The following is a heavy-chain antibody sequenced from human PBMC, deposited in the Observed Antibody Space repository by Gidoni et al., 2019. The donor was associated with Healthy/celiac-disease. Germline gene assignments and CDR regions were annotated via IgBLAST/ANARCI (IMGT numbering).Heavy chain of an antibody. V-gene: IGHV3-30*18. CDR3: AKDQGGGMIVVVSGAFDI. CDR2: ISYDGSNK. CDR1: GFTFSSYG. J-gene: IGHJ3*02. Sequence: QVQLVESGGGVVQPGRSLRLSCAASGFTFSSYGMHWVRQAPGKGLEWVAVISYDGSNKYYADSVKGRFTISRDNSKNTLYLQMNSLRAEDTAVYYCAKDQGGGMIVVVSGAFDIWGQGTMVTVSS. D-gene: IGHD3-22*01.